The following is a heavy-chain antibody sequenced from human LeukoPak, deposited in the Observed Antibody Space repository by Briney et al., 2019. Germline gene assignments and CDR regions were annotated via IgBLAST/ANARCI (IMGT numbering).Heavy chain of an antibody. CDR3: AREEEMATNTDY. Sequence: GGSLRLSCAASGFTFSSHAIHWVRQAPGKGLEWVAVISKDGNIKFYADSVKGRFSISRDNPKNTLYLHMHSLRADDTAVYYCAREEEMATNTDYWGQGTLVTVSS. D-gene: IGHD5-24*01. V-gene: IGHV3-30*07. CDR1: GFTFSSHA. J-gene: IGHJ4*02. CDR2: ISKDGNIK.